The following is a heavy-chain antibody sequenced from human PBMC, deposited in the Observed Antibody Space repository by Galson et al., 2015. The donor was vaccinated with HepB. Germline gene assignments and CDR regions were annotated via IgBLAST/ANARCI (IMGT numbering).Heavy chain of an antibody. Sequence: SVKVSCKASGYTFTSNGISGVRQTPGHGLEWLGRISTYGGNTNYAQKFQGRITLTRDTSTSIANVELRSLRSDDTAVYYCARDRDYRFDYWGQGTLVTVSS. CDR2: ISTYGGNT. CDR1: GYTFTSNG. CDR3: ARDRDYRFDY. J-gene: IGHJ4*02. V-gene: IGHV1-18*04. D-gene: IGHD4/OR15-4a*01.